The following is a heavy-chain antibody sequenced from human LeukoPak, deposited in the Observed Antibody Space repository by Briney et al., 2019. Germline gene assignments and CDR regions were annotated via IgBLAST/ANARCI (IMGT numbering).Heavy chain of an antibody. J-gene: IGHJ5*02. CDR3: ARRRAMVRGFDP. CDR2: INHSGST. D-gene: IGHD5-18*01. CDR1: GGSFSGYS. V-gene: IGHV4-34*01. Sequence: SETLSLTCGVYGGSFSGYSWNWIRQPPGKGLEWIGEINHSGSTNYNPSLKSRVTISVDTSKNQFSLKLSSVTAADTAVYYCARRRAMVRGFDPWGQGTLVTVSS.